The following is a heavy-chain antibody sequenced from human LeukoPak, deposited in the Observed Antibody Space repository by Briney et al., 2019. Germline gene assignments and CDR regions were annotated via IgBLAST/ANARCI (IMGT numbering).Heavy chain of an antibody. CDR3: ARTGWRYYYYGMDV. V-gene: IGHV4-34*01. CDR2: INHSGST. Sequence: SETLSLTCAVYGGSFSGYYWSWIRPPPGKGLEWIGEINHSGSTNYNPSLKSRVTISVDTSKNQFSLKLSSVTAADTAVYYCARTGWRYYYYGMDVWGQGTTVTVSS. J-gene: IGHJ6*02. CDR1: GGSFSGYY.